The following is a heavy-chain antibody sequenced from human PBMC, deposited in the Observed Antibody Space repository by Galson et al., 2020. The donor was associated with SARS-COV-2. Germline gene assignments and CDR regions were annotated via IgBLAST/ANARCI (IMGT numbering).Heavy chain of an antibody. J-gene: IGHJ4*02. CDR3: ARSVAQPGIAAAGLYYFDY. V-gene: IGHV1-3*01. D-gene: IGHD6-13*01. CDR1: GYTFTSYA. Sequence: ASVKVSCKASGYTFTSYAMHWVRQAPGQRLEWMGWINAGNGNTKYSQKFQGRVTITRDTSASTAYMELSSLRSEDTAVYYCARSVAQPGIAAAGLYYFDYWGQGTLVTVFS. CDR2: INAGNGNT.